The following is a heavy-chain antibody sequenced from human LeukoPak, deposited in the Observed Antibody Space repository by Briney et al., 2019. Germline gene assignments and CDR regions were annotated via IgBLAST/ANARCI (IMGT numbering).Heavy chain of an antibody. Sequence: SGTLSLTCAVSGGSISSSNWWSWVRQPPGKGLEWIGETYHSGSTNYNPSLKSRVTISVDKSKNQFSLKLSSVTAADTAVYYCARVPYDSSGYYWFDYWGQGTLVTVSS. CDR2: TYHSGST. CDR3: ARVPYDSSGYYWFDY. V-gene: IGHV4-4*02. D-gene: IGHD3-22*01. J-gene: IGHJ4*02. CDR1: GGSISSSNW.